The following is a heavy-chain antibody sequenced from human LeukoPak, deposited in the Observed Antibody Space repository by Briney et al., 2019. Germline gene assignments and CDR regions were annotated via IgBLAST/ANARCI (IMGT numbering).Heavy chain of an antibody. J-gene: IGHJ3*02. Sequence: SSETLSFTCTVSGGSINNYYWSWIRQPAGKGLEWIGRIYTRGSTNYNPSLKSRVTMSVDTSKNQFSLKLCSVTAADTAVYYCARGRYCSADICSGGDAFDIWGQGTMVSVSS. CDR1: GGSINNYY. V-gene: IGHV4-4*07. CDR3: ARGRYCSADICSGGDAFDI. CDR2: IYTRGST. D-gene: IGHD2-15*01.